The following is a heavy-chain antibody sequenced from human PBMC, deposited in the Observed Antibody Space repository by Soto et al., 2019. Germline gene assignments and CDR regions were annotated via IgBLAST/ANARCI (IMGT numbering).Heavy chain of an antibody. CDR3: ARGSVMLLRWSRNWFAP. J-gene: IGHJ5*02. Sequence: QVQLQQWGAGLLKPSETLSLTCAVYGGSFSGYYWSWIRQPPGKGLEWIGEINHSGSTNYNPSLKSRVTISVDTSKNQFFLKLSSVTAADTAVYYCARGSVMLLRWSRNWFAPWGQGTLVTVSS. D-gene: IGHD2-15*01. CDR1: GGSFSGYY. CDR2: INHSGST. V-gene: IGHV4-34*01.